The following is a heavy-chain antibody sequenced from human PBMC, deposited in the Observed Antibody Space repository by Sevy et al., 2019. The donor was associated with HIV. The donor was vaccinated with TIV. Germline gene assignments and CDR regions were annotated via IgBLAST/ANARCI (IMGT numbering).Heavy chain of an antibody. CDR3: AREGCTQPHDY. CDR2: FSFGSGRI. J-gene: IGHJ4*02. CDR1: GFTFAKYR. V-gene: IGHV3-23*01. Sequence: GGSLRLSCAASGFTFAKYRMSWVRQAPGKGLEWVSTFSFGSGRINYADSVKGRFTNSRDDSKNTLFLQMNSLGAEDTATYFCAREGCTQPHDYWGQGTLVTVSS. D-gene: IGHD2-8*01.